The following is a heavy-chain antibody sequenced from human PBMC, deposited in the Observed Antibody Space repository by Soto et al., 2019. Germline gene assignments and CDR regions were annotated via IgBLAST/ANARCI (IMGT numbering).Heavy chain of an antibody. Sequence: PTETLSLTSTVSGGAISSYYWSWIRQLPGKGVEWIGYIYYSGSANYNPSLKSRVTIAVGTSKNQFSLKLSYVTAADTAGYYCARESPHIITVTKDYYCYMDVWGKGTTVTVS. CDR2: IYYSGSA. J-gene: IGHJ6*03. CDR3: ARESPHIITVTKDYYCYMDV. V-gene: IGHV4-59*01. D-gene: IGHD4-17*01. CDR1: GGAISSYY.